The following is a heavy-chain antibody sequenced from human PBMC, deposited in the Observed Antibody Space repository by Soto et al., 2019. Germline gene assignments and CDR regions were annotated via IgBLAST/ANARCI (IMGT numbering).Heavy chain of an antibody. CDR3: ARLDTYYDILTGYYFDY. V-gene: IGHV5-51*01. J-gene: IGHJ4*02. D-gene: IGHD3-9*01. CDR1: GYSFSSYW. Sequence: PGESLKISCKGSGYSFSSYWIAWVRQMPGKGLEWMGIISPGDSDTKYSQSFQGQVTISADKSISTAFLQWNSLKASDTAMYYCARLDTYYDILTGYYFDYWGQGTPVTVSS. CDR2: ISPGDSDT.